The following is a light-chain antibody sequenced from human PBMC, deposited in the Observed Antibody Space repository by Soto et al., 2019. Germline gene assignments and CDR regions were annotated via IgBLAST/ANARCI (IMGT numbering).Light chain of an antibody. V-gene: IGKV1-5*01. CDR3: QQYNSYPYT. CDR1: QTINTW. Sequence: DIQMTQSPSTVSASVGDGVTITCRASQTINTWLAWYQQKTGKAPKLLMYDASTLESGVPSGFSGSGSGTEFTLTISSLQPDDFATYYCQQYNSYPYTFGQGTKLEIK. J-gene: IGKJ2*01. CDR2: DAS.